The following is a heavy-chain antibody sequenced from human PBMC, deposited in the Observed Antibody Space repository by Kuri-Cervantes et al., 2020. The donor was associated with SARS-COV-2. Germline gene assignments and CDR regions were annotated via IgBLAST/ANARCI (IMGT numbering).Heavy chain of an antibody. CDR1: GGSISSGSYC. Sequence: LRLSCTVSGGSISSGSYCWSWIRQPAGKGLEWIGRIYTSGSTNYNPSLKSRVTISVDTSKNQFSLKLSSVTAADTAVYYCAREDSSGYYFDYWGQGTLVTVSS. J-gene: IGHJ4*02. D-gene: IGHD3-22*01. V-gene: IGHV4-61*02. CDR3: AREDSSGYYFDY. CDR2: IYTSGST.